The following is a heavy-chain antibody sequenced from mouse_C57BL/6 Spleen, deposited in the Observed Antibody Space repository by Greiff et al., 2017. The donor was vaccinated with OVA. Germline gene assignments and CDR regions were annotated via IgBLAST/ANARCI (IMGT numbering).Heavy chain of an antibody. Sequence: QVQLQQPGAELVKPGASVKLSCKASGYTFTSYWMQWVKQRPGQGLEWIGEIDPSDSYTNYNQKFTGKATLTVDTSSSTAYMQLSSLTSEDSAVYYCARRGATVVADWYFDVWGTGTTVTVSS. D-gene: IGHD1-1*01. J-gene: IGHJ1*03. CDR1: GYTFTSYW. V-gene: IGHV1-50*01. CDR2: IDPSDSYT. CDR3: ARRGATVVADWYFDV.